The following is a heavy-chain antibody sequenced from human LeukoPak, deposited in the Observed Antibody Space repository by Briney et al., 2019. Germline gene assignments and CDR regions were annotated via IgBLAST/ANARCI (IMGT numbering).Heavy chain of an antibody. J-gene: IGHJ4*02. V-gene: IGHV3-74*01. D-gene: IGHD3-22*01. CDR3: ARETYYYDSSGYPSDY. CDR2: IDPDGSRT. CDR1: GFTFSSYW. Sequence: PGGSLRLSCAASGFTFSSYWMSWVRQAPGKGLVWVSRIDPDGSRTSYADSVKGRFTISRDNAKNTLYLEMNSLRAEDTAVYYCARETYYYDSSGYPSDYWGQGTLVTVSS.